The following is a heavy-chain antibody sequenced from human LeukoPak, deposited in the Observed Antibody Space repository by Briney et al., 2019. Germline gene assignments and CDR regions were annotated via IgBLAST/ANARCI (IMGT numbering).Heavy chain of an antibody. CDR2: INTNTGNP. CDR1: GYTFTSFA. V-gene: IGHV7-4-1*02. Sequence: GASVKVSCKASGYTFTSFAMSWVRQAPGQGLEWMGWINTNTGNPTYAQGFTGRFVFSLDTSVSTAYLQINSLKAEDTAVYYCVRQLEYNWFDPWGQGTLVTVSS. CDR3: VRQLEYNWFDP. D-gene: IGHD6-13*01. J-gene: IGHJ5*02.